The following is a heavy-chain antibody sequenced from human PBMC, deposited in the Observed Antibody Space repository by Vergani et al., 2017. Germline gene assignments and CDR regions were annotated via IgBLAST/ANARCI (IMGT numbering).Heavy chain of an antibody. D-gene: IGHD2-2*01. Sequence: QVQLVQSGAEVKKPGASVKVSCTASGYTFTSYGISWVRQAPGQGLEWMGWISAYNGNTNYAQKLQGRVTMTTDTSTSTAYMELRSLRSDDTAVYYCARDVKDIVVVPVAPFDYWGQGTLVTVSS. J-gene: IGHJ4*02. CDR2: ISAYNGNT. CDR3: ARDVKDIVVVPVAPFDY. V-gene: IGHV1-18*01. CDR1: GYTFTSYG.